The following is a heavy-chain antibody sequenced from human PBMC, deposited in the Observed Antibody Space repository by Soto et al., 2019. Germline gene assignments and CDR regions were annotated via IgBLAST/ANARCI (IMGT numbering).Heavy chain of an antibody. D-gene: IGHD6-13*01. CDR2: IYYSGST. J-gene: IGHJ2*01. Sequence: QLQLQESGPGLVKPSETLSLTCTVSGGSISSSSYYWGWIRQPPGKGLEWIGSIYYSGSTYYNPSLNSRVTISVDTSKNQFSLKLSSVTAADTAVYYCARVPGIAAAGVWYFDLWGRGTLVTVSS. V-gene: IGHV4-39*01. CDR1: GGSISSSSYY. CDR3: ARVPGIAAAGVWYFDL.